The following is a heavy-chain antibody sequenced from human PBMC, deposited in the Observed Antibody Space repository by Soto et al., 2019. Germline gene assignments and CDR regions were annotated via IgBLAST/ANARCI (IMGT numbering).Heavy chain of an antibody. J-gene: IGHJ4*02. D-gene: IGHD2-2*01. CDR3: AKVRLTEVVVPAAVA. Sequence: GESLKISCAASGFTFSSYAMSWVRQAPGKGLEWVSAISGSGGSTYYADSVKGRFTISRDNSKNTLYLQMNSLRAEDTAVYYCAKVRLTEVVVPAAVAWGQGTLVTVSS. V-gene: IGHV3-23*01. CDR2: ISGSGGST. CDR1: GFTFSSYA.